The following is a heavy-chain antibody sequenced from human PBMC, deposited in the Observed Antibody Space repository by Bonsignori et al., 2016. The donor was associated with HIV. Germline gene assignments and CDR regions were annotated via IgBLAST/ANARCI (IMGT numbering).Heavy chain of an antibody. J-gene: IGHJ4*02. CDR2: ISSDGSNQ. Sequence: WIRQPPGKGLEWVAVISSDGSNQEYADSVKGRFTVSRDNSKNTLDLQMNNLRAEDTAIYYCARDSVAGWRGSCGFWGQGTQVTVSS. CDR3: ARDSVAGWRGSCGF. V-gene: IGHV3-30*04. D-gene: IGHD5/OR15-5a*01.